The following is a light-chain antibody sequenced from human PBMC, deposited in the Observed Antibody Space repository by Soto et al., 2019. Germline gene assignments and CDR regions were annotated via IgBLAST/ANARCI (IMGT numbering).Light chain of an antibody. CDR3: QQYKNWPL. CDR2: GAS. CDR1: QTFSNS. V-gene: IGKV3-15*01. J-gene: IGKJ5*01. Sequence: EIVLTQSPGTLSLSPGERATLSCRASQTFSNSFLSWFQQIPGQAPRLLLYGASTRATGIPVRFSGSGFGTEFTLTISSLQSEDFAVYYCQQYKNWPLFGQGTRLEIK.